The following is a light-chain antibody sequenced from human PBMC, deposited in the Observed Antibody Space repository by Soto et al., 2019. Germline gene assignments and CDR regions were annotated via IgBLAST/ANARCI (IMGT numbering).Light chain of an antibody. J-gene: IGKJ1*01. CDR2: DTS. Sequence: EVVLTQSPGTLSLSPGERATLSCRASQSVSSSHLAWYQQKRGRAPSLLIYDTSTRATGIPDRFSGSGSGTDFTLTISRLGPEDFAVYYCQQYGASPWTFGQGTKVDIK. CDR3: QQYGASPWT. V-gene: IGKV3-20*01. CDR1: QSVSSSH.